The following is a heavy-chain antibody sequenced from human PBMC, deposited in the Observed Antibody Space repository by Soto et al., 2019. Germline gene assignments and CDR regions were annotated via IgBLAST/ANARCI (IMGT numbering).Heavy chain of an antibody. Sequence: ASVKVSCKVSGYTLTELSMHWVRQAPGKGLEWMGGFDPEDGETIYAQKFQGRVTMTEDTSTDTAYMELSSLRSEDTAVYYCATGYGGTFNFDYWGQGTLVTVSS. J-gene: IGHJ4*02. D-gene: IGHD4-17*01. CDR1: GYTLTELS. V-gene: IGHV1-24*01. CDR3: ATGYGGTFNFDY. CDR2: FDPEDGET.